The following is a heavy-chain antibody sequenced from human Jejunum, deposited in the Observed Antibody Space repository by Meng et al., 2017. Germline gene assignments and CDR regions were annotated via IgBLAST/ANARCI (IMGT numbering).Heavy chain of an antibody. Sequence: SLKISCAASGFTFADYDMHWVRQTPGKGLEWVSGISWNSDSIVYADSVEGRFTVSRDNAKNSLFLQMDSLRGEDTALYFCAKLAKRAPSDYWGQGTLVTVSS. CDR3: AKLAKRAPSDY. J-gene: IGHJ4*02. CDR2: ISWNSDSI. CDR1: GFTFADYD. V-gene: IGHV3-9*01.